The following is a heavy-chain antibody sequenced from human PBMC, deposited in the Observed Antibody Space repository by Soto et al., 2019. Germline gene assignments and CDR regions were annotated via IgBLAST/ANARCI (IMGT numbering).Heavy chain of an antibody. CDR1: GYSFTSYW. Sequence: PGESLTISCKGSGYSFTSYWISWVRQMPGKGLEWMGRIDPSDSYTNYSPSFQGHVTISADKSISTAYLQWSSLKASDTAMYYCARPLAYYDSSGYYDYYYGMDVWGQGTTVTVSS. V-gene: IGHV5-10-1*01. J-gene: IGHJ6*02. CDR2: IDPSDSYT. CDR3: ARPLAYYDSSGYYDYYYGMDV. D-gene: IGHD3-22*01.